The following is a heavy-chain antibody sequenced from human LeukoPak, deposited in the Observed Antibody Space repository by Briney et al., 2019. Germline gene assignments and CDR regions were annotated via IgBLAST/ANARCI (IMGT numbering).Heavy chain of an antibody. V-gene: IGHV3-23*01. CDR3: ANAPAIQLPDY. D-gene: IGHD5-18*01. CDR2: ISGSGGST. CDR1: GFSFSNAW. J-gene: IGHJ4*02. Sequence: PAGGSLRLSCAASGFSFSNAWMSWVRQAPGKGLEWVSAISGSGGSTYYADSVKGRFTISRDNSKNTLYLQMNSLRAEDTAVYYCANAPAIQLPDYWGQGTLVTVSS.